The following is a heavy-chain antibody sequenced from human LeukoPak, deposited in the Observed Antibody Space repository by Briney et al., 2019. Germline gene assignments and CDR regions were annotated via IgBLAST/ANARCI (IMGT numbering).Heavy chain of an antibody. CDR3: ATCMVGEPWWFDP. D-gene: IGHD2-15*01. CDR2: ISAYNGNT. J-gene: IGHJ5*02. CDR1: GYTFTSYG. Sequence: ASVKVSCKASGYTFTSYGISWVRQAPGQGLECMGWISAYNGNTNYAQKLQGRVTMTTDTSTSTAYMELRSLRSDDTAVYYCATCMVGEPWWFDPWGQGTLVTVSS. V-gene: IGHV1-18*01.